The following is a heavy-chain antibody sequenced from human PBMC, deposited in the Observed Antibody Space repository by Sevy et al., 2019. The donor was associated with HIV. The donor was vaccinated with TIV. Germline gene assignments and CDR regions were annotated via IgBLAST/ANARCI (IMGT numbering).Heavy chain of an antibody. CDR3: AKEYYYDSSGSVGAFDI. V-gene: IGHV3-48*01. CDR1: GFAFSSYT. D-gene: IGHD3-22*01. Sequence: GGSLRLSCAASGFAFSSYTMNWVRRAPGKGLEWVSYISSGSRSIYYADSVKGRFTISRDNSKNTLYLQMNSLRAEDTAVYYCAKEYYYDSSGSVGAFDIWGQGTMVTVSS. J-gene: IGHJ3*02. CDR2: ISSGSRSI.